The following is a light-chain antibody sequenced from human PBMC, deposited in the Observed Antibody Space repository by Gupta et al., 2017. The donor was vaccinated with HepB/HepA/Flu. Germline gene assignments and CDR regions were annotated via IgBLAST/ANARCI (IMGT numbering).Light chain of an antibody. J-gene: IGLJ2*01. Sequence: SYELTQPLSVSVALGQTARIPCGGNNIGSKNVHWYQQRPGQAPVLVIYRDNNRPSGIPERFSGSKSGDTATLTISRAQVGDEADYYCQVWDDIYVVFGGGTRLTVL. CDR2: RDN. CDR3: QVWDDIYVV. CDR1: NIGSKN. V-gene: IGLV3-9*01.